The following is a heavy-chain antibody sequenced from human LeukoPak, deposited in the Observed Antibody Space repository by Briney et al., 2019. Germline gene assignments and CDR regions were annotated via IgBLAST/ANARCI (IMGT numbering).Heavy chain of an antibody. D-gene: IGHD3-9*01. CDR2: INPNSGGT. CDR1: GYTFTGYY. Sequence: ASVKVSCKASGYTFTGYYMHWVRQAPGQGLEWMGWINPNSGGTNYAQKFQGRVTMTRDTSISTAYMELSRLRSDDTAVYYCARGGDEGDILTGYYRSWGQGTLVTVSS. CDR3: ARGGDEGDILTGYYRS. J-gene: IGHJ4*02. V-gene: IGHV1-2*02.